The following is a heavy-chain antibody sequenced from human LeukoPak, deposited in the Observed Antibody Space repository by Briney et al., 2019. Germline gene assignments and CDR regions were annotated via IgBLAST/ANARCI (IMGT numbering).Heavy chain of an antibody. J-gene: IGHJ4*02. V-gene: IGHV1-69*05. CDR3: ARGRGYSGYDFFDPYYFDY. CDR2: IIPIFGTA. CDR1: GGTFSSYA. D-gene: IGHD5-12*01. Sequence: SVKVSCKASGGTFSSYAISWVRQAPGQGLEWMGGIIPIFGTANYAQKFQGRVTITTDESTSTAYMELSSLRSEDTAVYYCARGRGYSGYDFFDPYYFDYWAREPWSPSPQ.